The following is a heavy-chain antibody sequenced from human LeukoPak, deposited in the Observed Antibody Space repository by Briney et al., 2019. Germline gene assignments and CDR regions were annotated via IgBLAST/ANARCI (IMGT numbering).Heavy chain of an antibody. V-gene: IGHV3-33*01. Sequence: GGSLRLSCAASGFTFSSYGMHWVRQAPGKGLGWVAVIWYDGSNKYYADSVKGRFTISRDNSKNTLYLQMNSLRAEDTAVYYCARDGDYYDSSGFFDYWGQGTLVTVSS. CDR2: IWYDGSNK. D-gene: IGHD3-22*01. CDR3: ARDGDYYDSSGFFDY. J-gene: IGHJ4*02. CDR1: GFTFSSYG.